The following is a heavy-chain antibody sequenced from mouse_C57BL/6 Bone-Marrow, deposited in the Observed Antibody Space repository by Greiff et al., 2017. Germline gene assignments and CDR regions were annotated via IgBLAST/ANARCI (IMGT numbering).Heavy chain of an antibody. CDR2: INPSNGGT. CDR3: ARGTIYYYGSSPYFDV. D-gene: IGHD1-1*01. V-gene: IGHV1-53*01. CDR1: GYTFTSYW. J-gene: IGHJ1*03. Sequence: VQLQQSGTELVKPGASVKLSCKASGYTFTSYWMHWVKQRPGQGLEWIGNINPSNGGTNYNEKFKSKATLTVDKSSSTAYMQLSSLTSEDSAVYYCARGTIYYYGSSPYFDVWGTVTTVTVSS.